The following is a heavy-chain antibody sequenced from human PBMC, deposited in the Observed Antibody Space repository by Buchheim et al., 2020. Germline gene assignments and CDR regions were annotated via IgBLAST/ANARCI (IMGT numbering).Heavy chain of an antibody. V-gene: IGHV4-30-4*01. CDR2: IYYSGST. Sequence: QVQLQESGPGLVKPSQTLSLTCTVSGGSISSGDYYWSWIRQPPGKGLEWIGYIYYSGSTYYNPSLKSRVTISVDTSKNQFSLKLSSVTAADTAVYYCARALVVVAARLAYYYYYGMDVWGQGTT. CDR1: GGSISSGDYY. D-gene: IGHD2-15*01. CDR3: ARALVVVAARLAYYYYYGMDV. J-gene: IGHJ6*02.